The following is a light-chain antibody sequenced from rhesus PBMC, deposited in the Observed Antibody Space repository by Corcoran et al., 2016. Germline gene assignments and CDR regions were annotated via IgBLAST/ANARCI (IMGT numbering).Light chain of an antibody. V-gene: IGKV2-60*01. CDR2: YGS. CDR1: QSLLSSNGYKY. CDR3: MQVLQIPFT. J-gene: IGKJ3*01. Sequence: DIVMTQTPLSLSVTLGEPASISCRSSQSLLSSNGYKYLNWFMQKAGPSPKLLIYYGSNRASGVPDRFNGSESGTDVTLKIGRVEAEDVGDYYCMQVLQIPFTFGPGTKLDIK.